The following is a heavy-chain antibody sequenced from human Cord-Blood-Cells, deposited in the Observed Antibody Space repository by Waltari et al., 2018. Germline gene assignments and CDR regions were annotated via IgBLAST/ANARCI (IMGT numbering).Heavy chain of an antibody. D-gene: IGHD2-2*02. Sequence: EVQLVESGGGLVQPGGSLRLSCAASGFTFSSSWMSWVRQAPGKGLEWVANIKQDGSEKCYVDSVKGRFTISRDNAKNSLYRQVNSWRAEDTAVYYCARDYEYQLLYSGYYYYYMDVWGKVTTVTVSS. J-gene: IGHJ6*03. CDR3: ARDYEYQLLYSGYYYYYMDV. CDR2: IKQDGSEK. V-gene: IGHV3-7*01. CDR1: GFTFSSSW.